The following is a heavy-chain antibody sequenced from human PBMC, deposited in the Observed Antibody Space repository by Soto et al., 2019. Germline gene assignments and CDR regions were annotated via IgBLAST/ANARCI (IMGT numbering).Heavy chain of an antibody. CDR2: ISWNSDMI. Sequence: GGSLRLSCAASGFTFDDYAMHWVRQGPGKGPEWVSGISWNSDMITYADSVKGRFTVSRDNAKNSLDLEMNSLRVEDTASYYCVKDTYILVGATHLDSWGQGTLVTVSS. CDR3: VKDTYILVGATHLDS. J-gene: IGHJ4*02. V-gene: IGHV3-9*01. D-gene: IGHD1-26*01. CDR1: GFTFDDYA.